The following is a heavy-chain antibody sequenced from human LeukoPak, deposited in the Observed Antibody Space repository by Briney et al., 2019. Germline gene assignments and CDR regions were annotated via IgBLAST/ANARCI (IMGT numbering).Heavy chain of an antibody. CDR2: INHSGST. D-gene: IGHD3-10*01. Sequence: SETLSLTCAVYGGSFSGYYWIWIRQPPGKGLEWIGEINHSGSTNYNPSLKSRVTISVDTSKNQFSLKLSSVTAADTAVYYCARITMVRGVIMDAFDIWGQGTMVTVSS. CDR1: GGSFSGYY. CDR3: ARITMVRGVIMDAFDI. J-gene: IGHJ3*02. V-gene: IGHV4-34*01.